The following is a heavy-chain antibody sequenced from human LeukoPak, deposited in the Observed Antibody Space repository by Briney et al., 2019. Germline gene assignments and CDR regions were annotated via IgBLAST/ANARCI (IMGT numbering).Heavy chain of an antibody. V-gene: IGHV4-38-2*02. D-gene: IGHD3-10*01. CDR3: ARLVPRYGSGSQSDY. Sequence: SETLSLTCTVSGYSISSGDFWGWIRQPPGKGLEWIGSIYHSGSTYYNPSLKSRVTISVDTSKNQFSLKLSSVTAADTAVYYCARLVPRYGSGSQSDYWGQGTLVTVSS. J-gene: IGHJ4*02. CDR1: GYSISSGDF. CDR2: IYHSGST.